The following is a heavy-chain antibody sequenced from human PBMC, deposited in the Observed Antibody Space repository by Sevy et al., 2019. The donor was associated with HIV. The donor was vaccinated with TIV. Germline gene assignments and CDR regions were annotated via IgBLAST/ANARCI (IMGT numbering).Heavy chain of an antibody. V-gene: IGHV3-11*06. CDR3: ARARIAASAPYYFDY. CDR1: GFSISGYG. D-gene: IGHD6-13*01. CDR2: ISSRNTYT. J-gene: IGHJ4*02. Sequence: GGSLRLSCAASGFSISGYGMHWIRQAPGKGLEWISYISSRNTYTNYADSVKGRFTISRDNAKNSLYLHMDSLRVEDTAVYYCARARIAASAPYYFDYWGQGTLVTVSS.